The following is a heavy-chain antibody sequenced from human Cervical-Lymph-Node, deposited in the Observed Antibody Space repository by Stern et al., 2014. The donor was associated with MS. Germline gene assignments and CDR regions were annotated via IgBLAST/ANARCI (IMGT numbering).Heavy chain of an antibody. CDR3: ARGKAAYYDFWSGYYTPYYYYYGMDV. CDR2: MNPNSGTT. Sequence: MQLVESGAEVKKPGASVKVSCKASGYTFTSYDINWVRQATGQGLEWMGWMNPNSGTTGYAQKFQGRVTMTRNTSISTAYMELSSLRSEDTAVYYCARGKAAYYDFWSGYYTPYYYYYGMDVWGQGTTVTVSS. D-gene: IGHD3-3*01. V-gene: IGHV1-8*01. CDR1: GYTFTSYD. J-gene: IGHJ6*02.